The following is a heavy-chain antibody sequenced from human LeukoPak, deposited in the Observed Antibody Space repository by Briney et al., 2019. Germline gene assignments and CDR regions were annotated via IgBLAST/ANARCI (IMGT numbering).Heavy chain of an antibody. D-gene: IGHD3-22*01. J-gene: IGHJ4*02. Sequence: PGGPLRLSRATLVLTVSINYMSWVRKAPGKGMECVIVSYSCGSKYYADSVKGRLTISRDNSRNTLYLQMNSLRAEDTAVYYCARDGRRGYYDSSGYDWGQGTLVTVSS. V-gene: IGHV3-53*01. CDR3: ARDGRRGYYDSSGYD. CDR1: VLTVSINY. CDR2: SYSCGSK.